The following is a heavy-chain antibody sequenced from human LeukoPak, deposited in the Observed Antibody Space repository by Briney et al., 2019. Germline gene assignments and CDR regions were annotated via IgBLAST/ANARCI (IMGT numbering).Heavy chain of an antibody. D-gene: IGHD1-26*01. J-gene: IGHJ6*02. V-gene: IGHV1-46*01. CDR1: GYTFTSYY. CDR2: INPSSGAT. Sequence: ASVKVSCKTSGYTFTSYYIHWVRQAPGQGLEWMGIINPSSGATNYAQKFQGRVTMTRDTSTSTVYMELSSQRSEETAVYYCARATNFYYYYGMDVWGQGTTVTVSS. CDR3: ARATNFYYYYGMDV.